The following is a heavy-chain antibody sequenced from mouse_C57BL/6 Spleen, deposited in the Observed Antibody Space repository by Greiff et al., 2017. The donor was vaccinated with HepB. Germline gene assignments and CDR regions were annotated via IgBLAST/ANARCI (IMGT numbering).Heavy chain of an antibody. CDR2: IHPNSGTT. D-gene: IGHD1-1*01. CDR3: ARCFIATVVPSAY. CDR1: GYTFTSYW. Sequence: QVQLQQPGAELVKPGASVKLSCKASGYTFTSYWMHWVKQRPGQGLEWIGMIHPNSGTTNYNEKFKSKATLTVDQSSSTAYMQLSSLTSEDSAVYYCARCFIATVVPSAYWGQGTLVTVSA. J-gene: IGHJ3*01. V-gene: IGHV1-64*01.